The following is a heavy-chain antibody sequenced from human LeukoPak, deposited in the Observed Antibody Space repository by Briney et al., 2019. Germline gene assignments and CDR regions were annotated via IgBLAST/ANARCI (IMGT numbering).Heavy chain of an antibody. D-gene: IGHD2-2*02. J-gene: IGHJ4*02. CDR1: GYSISSGYY. CDR2: IYHSGST. V-gene: IGHV4-38-2*01. CDR3: ARLSGAPVRHPIYHFDY. Sequence: SETLSLTCAVSGYSISSGYYWGWIRQSPGKGLEWIGNIYHSGSTYKNPSLKSRVTISLDTSKNQFSLMLSSVTAADTAMYYCARLSGAPVRHPIYHFDYWGQGTLVAVSS.